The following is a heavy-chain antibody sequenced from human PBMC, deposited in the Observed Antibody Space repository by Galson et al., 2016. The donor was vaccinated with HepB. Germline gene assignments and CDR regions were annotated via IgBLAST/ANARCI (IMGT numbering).Heavy chain of an antibody. D-gene: IGHD4-11*01. V-gene: IGHV4-39*01. CDR1: GGSISSSSYY. Sequence: SETLSLTCTVSGGSISSSSYYWGWIRQPPGKGLEWIGSIYYSGNTHYNQSLKSRVTISIDTSKNQFSLRLSSLTAADTAMFYCARVPTVPRLQPKYYYYYYGMDVWGQGTTVIVSS. J-gene: IGHJ6*02. CDR3: ARVPTVPRLQPKYYYYYYGMDV. CDR2: IYYSGNT.